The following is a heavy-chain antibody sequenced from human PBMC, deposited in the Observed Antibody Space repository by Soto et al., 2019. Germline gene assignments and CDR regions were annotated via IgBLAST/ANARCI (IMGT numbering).Heavy chain of an antibody. CDR3: AKGEVRGVIAYFDY. D-gene: IGHD3-10*01. V-gene: IGHV3-23*01. Sequence: GGSLILSCAASGFTFSSYAMSWVRQAPGKGLEWVSAISGSGGSTYYADSVKGRFTISRDNSKNTLYLQMNSLRAEDTAVYYCAKGEVRGVIAYFDYWGQGTLVTVSS. CDR1: GFTFSSYA. J-gene: IGHJ4*02. CDR2: ISGSGGST.